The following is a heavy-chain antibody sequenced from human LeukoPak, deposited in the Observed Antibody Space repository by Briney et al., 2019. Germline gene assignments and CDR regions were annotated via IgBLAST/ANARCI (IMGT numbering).Heavy chain of an antibody. CDR3: ARGPAYGARSDYLDY. Sequence: GGSLRLSCAASGFTFSSYGMHWVRQAPGKGLEWVAVISYDGSNNYYADSVKGRFTISRHNSKNTLYLQMNSLRAEDTAMYYCARGPAYGARSDYLDYWGRGTLVTVSS. CDR2: ISYDGSNN. CDR1: GFTFSSYG. D-gene: IGHD3-10*01. J-gene: IGHJ4*02. V-gene: IGHV3-30*03.